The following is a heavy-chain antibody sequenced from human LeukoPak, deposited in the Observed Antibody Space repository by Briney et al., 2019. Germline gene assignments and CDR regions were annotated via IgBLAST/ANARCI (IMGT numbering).Heavy chain of an antibody. J-gene: IGHJ5*02. CDR1: GRSFSGYY. D-gene: IGHD3-3*01. Sequence: SETLSLTCAVYGRSFSGYYWTWIRQPPGKGLEWIGEINHSGSTNYNPSLKSRVTISVDTSKSQFSLKLSSVTAADTAIYFCARRGLRFLESVKYSWFDPWGQGTLVTVSS. V-gene: IGHV4-34*01. CDR3: ARRGLRFLESVKYSWFDP. CDR2: INHSGST.